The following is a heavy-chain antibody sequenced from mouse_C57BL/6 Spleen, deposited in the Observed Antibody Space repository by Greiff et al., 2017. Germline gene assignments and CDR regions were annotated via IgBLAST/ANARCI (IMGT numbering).Heavy chain of an antibody. D-gene: IGHD1-2*01. Sequence: EVKLVESEGGLVQPGSSMKLSCTASGFTFSDYYMAWVRQVPEKGLEWVANINYDGSSTYYLDSLKSRFIISRDNAKNILYLQMSSLKSEDTATYYCARGLRLGYWGQGTTLTVSS. CDR1: GFTFSDYY. CDR2: INYDGSST. CDR3: ARGLRLGY. J-gene: IGHJ2*01. V-gene: IGHV5-16*01.